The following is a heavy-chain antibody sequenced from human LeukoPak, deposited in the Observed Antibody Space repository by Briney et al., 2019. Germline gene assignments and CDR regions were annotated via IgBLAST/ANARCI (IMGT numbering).Heavy chain of an antibody. V-gene: IGHV1-69*04. CDR2: IIPILGIA. D-gene: IGHD3-10*01. J-gene: IGHJ4*02. CDR3: ASPYGCCDTGGY. Sequence: SVKVSCKASGGTFSSYAISWVRQAPGQGLEWMGRIIPILGIANYAQKFQGRVTITADKSTSTAYMELSSLRSEDTAVYYCASPYGCCDTGGYWGQGTLVTVSS. CDR1: GGTFSSYA.